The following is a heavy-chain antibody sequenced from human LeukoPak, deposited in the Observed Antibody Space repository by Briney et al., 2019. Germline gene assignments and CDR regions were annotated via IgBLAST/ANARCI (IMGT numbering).Heavy chain of an antibody. CDR3: ARDTPYYYDSSGYRSRFYY. J-gene: IGHJ4*02. CDR2: ISAYNGNT. V-gene: IGHV1-18*01. Sequence: ASVKVSCKASGYTFTSYAISWVRQAPGQGLEWMGWISAYNGNTNYAQKLQGRVTMTTDTSTSTAYMELRSLRSDDTAVYYCARDTPYYYDSSGYRSRFYYWGQGTLVTVSS. D-gene: IGHD3-22*01. CDR1: GYTFTSYA.